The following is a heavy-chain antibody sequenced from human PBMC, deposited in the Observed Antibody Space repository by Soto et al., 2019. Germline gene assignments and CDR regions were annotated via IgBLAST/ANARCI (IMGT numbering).Heavy chain of an antibody. J-gene: IGHJ4*02. D-gene: IGHD2-2*03. Sequence: SETLYLTCAVYGGSFSGYYWSWIRQPPGKGLEWIGEINHSGSTNYNPSLKSRVTISVDTSKNQFSLKLSSVTAADTAVYYCARTTGYCSSTSCYADFDYWGQGTLVTVSS. CDR1: GGSFSGYY. V-gene: IGHV4-34*01. CDR3: ARTTGYCSSTSCYADFDY. CDR2: INHSGST.